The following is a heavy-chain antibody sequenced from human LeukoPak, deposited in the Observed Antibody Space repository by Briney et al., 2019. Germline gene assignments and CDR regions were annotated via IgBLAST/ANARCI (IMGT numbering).Heavy chain of an antibody. D-gene: IGHD1-26*01. CDR1: GGSFSGYY. V-gene: IGHV4-34*01. Sequence: SETLSLTCAVYGGSFSGYYWSWIRQPPGKGLEWIGEINHSGSTNYNPSLKSRVTMSVDTSKNQFSLKLSSVTAADTAVYYCARLRVGSLGYWGQGTLVTVSS. CDR3: ARLRVGSLGY. J-gene: IGHJ4*02. CDR2: INHSGST.